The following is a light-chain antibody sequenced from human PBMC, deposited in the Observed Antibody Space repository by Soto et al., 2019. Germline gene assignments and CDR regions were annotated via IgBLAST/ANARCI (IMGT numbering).Light chain of an antibody. V-gene: IGLV2-14*01. CDR1: SSDVGGYNY. J-gene: IGLJ1*01. CDR3: SSYTSSSTR. Sequence: QSALTQPASVSGSPGQSITISCTGTSSDVGGYNYVSWYQQHPGKAPKLMIYDVSNRPPGVSNRFSGSKSGNTASLTISGLQAEDEADYYCSSYTSSSTRFGTGTKVTVL. CDR2: DVS.